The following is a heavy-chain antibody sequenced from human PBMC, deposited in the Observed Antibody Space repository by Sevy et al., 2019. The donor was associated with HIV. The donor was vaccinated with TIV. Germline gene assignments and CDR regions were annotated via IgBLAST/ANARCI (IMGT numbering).Heavy chain of an antibody. CDR1: GYSFTSYW. CDR2: IDPSDSYT. D-gene: IGHD4-17*01. CDR3: ARHFADYGDYARLYYYMDV. Sequence: GESLKISCKGSGYSFTSYWISWVRQMPGKGLEWMGGIDPSDSYTNYSPSFQGHVTISADKSISTAYLQWSSLKASDTAMYYCARHFADYGDYARLYYYMDVWGKGTTVTVSS. J-gene: IGHJ6*03. V-gene: IGHV5-10-1*01.